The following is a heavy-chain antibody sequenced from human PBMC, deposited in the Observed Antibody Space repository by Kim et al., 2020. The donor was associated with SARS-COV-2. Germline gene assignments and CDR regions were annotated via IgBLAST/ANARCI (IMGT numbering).Heavy chain of an antibody. CDR1: GFTFSSYS. D-gene: IGHD3-22*01. J-gene: IGHJ4*02. V-gene: IGHV3-21*01. CDR2: ISSSSSYI. CDR3: ARDSLYYDSSESRPY. Sequence: GGSLRLSCAASGFTFSSYSMNWVRQAPGKGLEWVSSISSSSSYIYYADSVKGRFTISRDNAKNSLYLQMNSLRAEDTAVYYCARDSLYYDSSESRPYWGQGTLVTVSS.